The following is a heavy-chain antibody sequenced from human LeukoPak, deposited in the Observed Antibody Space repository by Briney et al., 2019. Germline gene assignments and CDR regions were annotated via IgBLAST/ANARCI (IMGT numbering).Heavy chain of an antibody. CDR2: INSCGSSI. Sequence: GGSLRLSCTVSGFTFSSYDVNWVRKAPGQGMEWVSYINSCGSSIYYAVSVKGRLTISRDNPKNSLYLQMNSLRAEDTAVYYCARVLTVLLPMYYDYYMDGWSK. J-gene: IGHJ6*03. V-gene: IGHV3-48*03. CDR1: GFTFSSYD. D-gene: IGHD3-10*01. CDR3: ARVLTVLLPMYYDYYMDG.